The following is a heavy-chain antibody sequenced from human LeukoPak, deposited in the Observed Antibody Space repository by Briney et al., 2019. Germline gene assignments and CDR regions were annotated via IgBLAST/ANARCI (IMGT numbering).Heavy chain of an antibody. V-gene: IGHV1-18*01. CDR1: GYTFTSYG. J-gene: IGHJ6*03. Sequence: ASVKVSCKASGYTFTSYGISWLRQAPGQGLEWMGWISTYNGHTNYAQKFQGRVTMTRNTSISTAYMELSSLRSEDTAVYYCARGGVVVPAAMGNYYYYMDVWGKGTTVTISS. CDR3: ARGGVVVPAAMGNYYYYMDV. CDR2: ISTYNGHT. D-gene: IGHD2-2*01.